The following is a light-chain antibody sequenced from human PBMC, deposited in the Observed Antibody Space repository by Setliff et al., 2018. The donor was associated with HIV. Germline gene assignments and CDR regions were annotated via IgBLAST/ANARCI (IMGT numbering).Light chain of an antibody. CDR2: EVS. CDR1: SSDFGDYQS. V-gene: IGLV2-14*01. CDR3: CSSAGTYTYV. J-gene: IGLJ1*01. Sequence: QSALAQPASVSGSPGQSITISCTAISSDFGDYQSVSWYQQHPGKAPKLMIYEVSDRPSGVSNRFSGSKSGNTASLTISRLQAEDEADYYCCSSAGTYTYVFGTGTKVTVL.